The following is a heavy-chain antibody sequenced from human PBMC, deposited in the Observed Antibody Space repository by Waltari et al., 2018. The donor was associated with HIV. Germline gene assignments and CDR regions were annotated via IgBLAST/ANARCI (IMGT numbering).Heavy chain of an antibody. CDR1: GGSFSGYH. Sequence: QVQLQQWGAGLLKPSETLSLICAVYGGSFSGYHWSWIRQPPGKGLEWIGEINHSGSTDYTPSLKARLTLSVDTSKNQFSLKLTFVTAADTAVYYCARVSSRPLSMVRAIKWFDPWGQGTLVTVSS. J-gene: IGHJ5*02. CDR2: INHSGST. V-gene: IGHV4-34*01. CDR3: ARVSSRPLSMVRAIKWFDP. D-gene: IGHD3-10*01.